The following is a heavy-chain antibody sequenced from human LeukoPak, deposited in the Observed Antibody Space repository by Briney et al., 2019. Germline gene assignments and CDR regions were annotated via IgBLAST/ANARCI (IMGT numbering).Heavy chain of an antibody. J-gene: IGHJ4*02. D-gene: IGHD5-24*01. Sequence: GGALRPSRAAPGFTLRSHGMHWGRQAPGKGLEGVAVISYDGSNKYYADSVKGRFTISRDNSKNTLYLQMNSLRAEDTAVYYCAKDRDWYYFDYWGQGTLVTVSS. V-gene: IGHV3-30*18. CDR2: ISYDGSNK. CDR1: GFTLRSHG. CDR3: AKDRDWYYFDY.